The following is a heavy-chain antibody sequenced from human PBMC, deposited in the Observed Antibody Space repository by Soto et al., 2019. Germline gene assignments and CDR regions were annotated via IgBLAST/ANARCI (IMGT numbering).Heavy chain of an antibody. CDR1: GYTFTTYH. CDR3: IRGGTIPGSIAPFGH. V-gene: IGHV1-46*03. D-gene: IGHD2-2*02. CDR2: INPIDGDT. Sequence: QVQLVQSGAEVKKPGASVKVSCKASGYTFTTYHLHWARQAPGQGLEWMGTINPIDGDTHYAQQFQGRVIMTRDTSTSTGYMEGTSLRSEDTAVYYCIRGGTIPGSIAPFGHWGQGTLVTVSS. J-gene: IGHJ4*02.